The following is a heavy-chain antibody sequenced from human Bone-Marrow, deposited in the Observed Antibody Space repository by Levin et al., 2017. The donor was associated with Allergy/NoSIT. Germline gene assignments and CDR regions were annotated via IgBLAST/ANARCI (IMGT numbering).Heavy chain of an antibody. J-gene: IGHJ5*02. CDR1: GGTFSSYG. CDR3: ARTASVTGFGL. D-gene: IGHD2-21*02. Sequence: SVKVSCKASGGTFSSYGISWVRQAPGQGLEWMGEIIPIFATTNYAQRFQGRVTLTADKSTGTAYMELSSLRSEDTAVYYCARTASVTGFGLWGQGTLVTVSS. CDR2: IIPIFATT. V-gene: IGHV1-69*06.